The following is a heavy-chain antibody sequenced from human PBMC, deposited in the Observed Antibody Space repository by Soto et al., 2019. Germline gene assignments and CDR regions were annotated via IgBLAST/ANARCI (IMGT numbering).Heavy chain of an antibody. V-gene: IGHV3-21*01. CDR2: LSSNAYYI. Sequence: GGSLRLSCAASGFTFSSHTMNWVRQAPGKGLEWVSSLSSNAYYIYYADSVRGRFTTSRDNAKNSLYLQMSNLRAEDTAVYYCAREAAKGISSSDWFDPWGQGTLVTVSS. D-gene: IGHD6-6*01. CDR1: GFTFSSHT. J-gene: IGHJ5*02. CDR3: AREAAKGISSSDWFDP.